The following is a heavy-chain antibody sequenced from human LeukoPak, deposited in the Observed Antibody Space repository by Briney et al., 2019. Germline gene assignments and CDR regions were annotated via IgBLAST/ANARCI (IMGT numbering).Heavy chain of an antibody. J-gene: IGHJ4*02. CDR2: INPSADST. Sequence: ASLKVSSEASRYTFTGYYIHWVRQATGQGLEWMGIINPSADSTNTAQKFQSRVTITRDISPSTVYMDLSSLTSEETRLYFCARGHPSATGYSSGWYFHYWGQGTLVTVSS. CDR1: RYTFTGYY. D-gene: IGHD6-19*01. CDR3: ARGHPSATGYSSGWYFHY. V-gene: IGHV1-46*01.